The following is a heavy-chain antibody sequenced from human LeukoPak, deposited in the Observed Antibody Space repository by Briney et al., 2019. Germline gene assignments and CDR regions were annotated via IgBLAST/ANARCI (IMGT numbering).Heavy chain of an antibody. CDR2: IIGSGTST. CDR1: GFTFSRHA. J-gene: IGHJ6*03. V-gene: IGHV3-23*01. Sequence: GGSLRLSCAASGFTFSRHALRWVRQAPGKGLEWVSGIIGSGTSTYYADSVKGRFTISRDNSKNTLYLQMNSLRAEDTAVYHCAKDYGIYGSYYYFYMDVWGKGTTVTVSS. D-gene: IGHD3-9*01. CDR3: AKDYGIYGSYYYFYMDV.